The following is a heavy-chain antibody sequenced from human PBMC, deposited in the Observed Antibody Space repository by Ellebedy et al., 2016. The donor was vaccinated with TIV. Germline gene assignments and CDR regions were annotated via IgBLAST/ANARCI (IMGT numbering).Heavy chain of an antibody. CDR1: GFTFSSYS. CDR2: ISSNSRTT. D-gene: IGHD1-20*01. J-gene: IGHJ4*02. V-gene: IGHV3-48*02. CDR3: ARDRDGNWNDLPDY. Sequence: GGSLRLXXAASGFTFSSYSMNWVRQAPGKGLEWVSYISSNSRTTYYADSVKGRFTISRDNAKNSLYLQMSSLRDEDTAVYYCARDRDGNWNDLPDYWGQGTLVTVSS.